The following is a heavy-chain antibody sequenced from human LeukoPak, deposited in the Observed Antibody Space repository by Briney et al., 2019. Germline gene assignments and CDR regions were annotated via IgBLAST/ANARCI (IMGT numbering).Heavy chain of an antibody. CDR1: GYTFTSHY. CDR3: ATSIDFRNRPGTWFDP. Sequence: GASVKVSCKTSGYTFTSHYIHWVRQAPGQGLEWMGIINPSIGNTDYAQKFQGRVTMTKDTSTRTVYMELSSLRSEDTAVYYCATSIDFRNRPGTWFDPWGQGTLVTVSS. D-gene: IGHD3-3*01. V-gene: IGHV1-46*01. CDR2: INPSIGNT. J-gene: IGHJ5*02.